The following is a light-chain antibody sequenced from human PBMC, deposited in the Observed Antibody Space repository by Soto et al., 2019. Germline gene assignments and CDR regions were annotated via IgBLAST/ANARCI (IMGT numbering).Light chain of an antibody. V-gene: IGKV3-15*01. Sequence: ETVMTHSPARLSVPPSDRPTLXCRASQNIDNKLVWYQQKPGQVPRLLIYGASTRATGIPARFSGSGSGTEFTLTISSLQSEDFAVYYCQQYNNWHITFGQGTRLEIK. J-gene: IGKJ5*01. CDR2: GAS. CDR3: QQYNNWHIT. CDR1: QNIDNK.